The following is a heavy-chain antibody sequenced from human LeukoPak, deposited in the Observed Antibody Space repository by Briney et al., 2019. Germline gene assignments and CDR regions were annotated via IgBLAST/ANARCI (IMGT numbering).Heavy chain of an antibody. Sequence: GGSLRLSCAASGFTFSKAWKNWVRQAPGKGLEWVGRIKSKTDGGTTDYAAPVKGRFTISRDDSKNTLYLQMNSLKTEDTAVYYCTTYDILTGYPFDYWGQGTLVTVSS. D-gene: IGHD3-9*01. CDR3: TTYDILTGYPFDY. J-gene: IGHJ4*02. V-gene: IGHV3-15*07. CDR1: GFTFSKAW. CDR2: IKSKTDGGTT.